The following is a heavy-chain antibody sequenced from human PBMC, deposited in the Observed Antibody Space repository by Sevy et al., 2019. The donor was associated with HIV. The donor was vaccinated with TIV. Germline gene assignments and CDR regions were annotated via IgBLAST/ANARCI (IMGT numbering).Heavy chain of an antibody. V-gene: IGHV4-39*01. J-gene: IGHJ6*02. D-gene: IGHD6-13*01. CDR1: GGSISSSSYY. CDR2: IYYSGST. Sequence: SETLSITCTVSGGSISSSSYYWGWIRQPPGKGLEWIGSIYYSGSTYYNPSLKSRVTISVDTSKNQFSLKLSSVTAADTAVYYCARQGKYSSSWRIPYYYYYGIDVRGQGTTVTVSS. CDR3: ARQGKYSSSWRIPYYYYYGIDV.